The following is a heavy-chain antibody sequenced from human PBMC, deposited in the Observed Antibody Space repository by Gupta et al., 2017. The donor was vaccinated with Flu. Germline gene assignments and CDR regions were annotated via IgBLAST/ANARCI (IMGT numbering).Heavy chain of an antibody. Sequence: QVQLQQWGAGLLKPSETLSLTCAVYGGSFSGYYWSWIRQPPGKGLEWIGEINHSGSTNYNPSLKSRVTISVDTSKNQFSLKLSSVTAADTAVYYCARGFGGSHTVTAYYYYGMDVWGQGTTVTVSS. D-gene: IGHD4-17*01. V-gene: IGHV4-34*01. J-gene: IGHJ6*02. CDR2: INHSGST. CDR1: GGSFSGYY. CDR3: ARGFGGSHTVTAYYYYGMDV.